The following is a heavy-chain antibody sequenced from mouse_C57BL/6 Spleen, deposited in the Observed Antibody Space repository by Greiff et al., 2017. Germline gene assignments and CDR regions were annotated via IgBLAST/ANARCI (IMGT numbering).Heavy chain of an antibody. V-gene: IGHV2-2*01. J-gene: IGHJ1*03. CDR2: IWRGGST. CDR1: GFSLTSYG. D-gene: IGHD1-1*01. Sequence: VKLVESGPGLVQPSQSLSITCTVSGFSLTSYGVHWVRQSPGKGLEWLGVIWRGGSTDYNAAFISRLSISKDNSKSQVFFKMNSLQADDTAIYYCARNSYYGSSYGWYFDVWGTGTTVTVSS. CDR3: ARNSYYGSSYGWYFDV.